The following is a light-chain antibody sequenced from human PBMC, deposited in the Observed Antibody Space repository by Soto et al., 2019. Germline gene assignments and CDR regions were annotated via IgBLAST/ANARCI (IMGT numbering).Light chain of an antibody. CDR2: DAS. CDR1: PKVSSY. V-gene: IGKV3-11*01. J-gene: IGKJ5*01. Sequence: ELVLTQSPAPLSLSPADLATLFGRASPKVSSYLAWYQQKPGQAPTLLIYDASTRATGIPPRFSGSGSGTDFTLTTSSLEPEDFAVYYCQQRSNWPPFTFGQGTRLEIK. CDR3: QQRSNWPPFT.